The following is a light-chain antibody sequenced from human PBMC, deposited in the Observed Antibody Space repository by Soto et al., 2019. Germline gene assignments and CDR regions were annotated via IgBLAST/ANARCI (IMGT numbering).Light chain of an antibody. CDR2: GAT. Sequence: DSQMTQSPSALAASVGDRVTITCQESQDITNYLDWYRQIPGKAPNLLIYGATNLETGVPSRLSGSGSGTHFSFTISSLQPEDIATYYCQQYDNPRPDTFGQGTKLEI. CDR1: QDITNY. J-gene: IGKJ2*01. CDR3: QQYDNPRPDT. V-gene: IGKV1-33*01.